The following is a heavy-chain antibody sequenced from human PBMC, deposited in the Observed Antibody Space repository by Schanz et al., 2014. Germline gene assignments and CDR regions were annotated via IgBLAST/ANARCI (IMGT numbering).Heavy chain of an antibody. CDR1: GFSFSIFA. J-gene: IGHJ4*02. Sequence: VQLLQSGGALVQPGGSLRLSCAASGFSFSIFAMTWVRQAPGQGLEWVSTISGSGGDTYPADSVKGRFTISRDNSNNTLYLQMKSLRAEDTAVYYCARYGGGDSYGFVEYWGQGILVTVSS. CDR3: ARYGGGDSYGFVEY. D-gene: IGHD5-18*01. V-gene: IGHV3-23*01. CDR2: ISGSGGDT.